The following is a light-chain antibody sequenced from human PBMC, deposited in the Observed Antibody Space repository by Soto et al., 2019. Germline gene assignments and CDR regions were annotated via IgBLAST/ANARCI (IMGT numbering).Light chain of an antibody. Sequence: DIVLTQSPGTLSLSPGERATLSCTASQSVSSCYLAWYQQKPGQAPRLLIYGASSRATGIPDRFSGSGSGTDFTLTISRREPEDFAVYYCQQYGSSPEYTFGQGTKLEIK. V-gene: IGKV3-20*01. CDR1: QSVSSCY. J-gene: IGKJ2*01. CDR3: QQYGSSPEYT. CDR2: GAS.